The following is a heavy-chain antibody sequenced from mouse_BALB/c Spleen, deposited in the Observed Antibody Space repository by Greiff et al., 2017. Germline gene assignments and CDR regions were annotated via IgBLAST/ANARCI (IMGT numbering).Heavy chain of an antibody. CDR2: ISNGGGST. D-gene: IGHD2-4*01. CDR3: ARPYDYDEAWFAY. J-gene: IGHJ3*01. Sequence: EVMLVESGGGLVQPGGSLKLSCAASGFTFGSYTMSWVRQTPEKRLEWVAYISNGGGSTYYPDTVKGRFTISRDNAKNTLYLQMSSLKSEDTAMYYCARPYDYDEAWFAYWGQGTLVTVSA. V-gene: IGHV5-12-2*01. CDR1: GFTFGSYT.